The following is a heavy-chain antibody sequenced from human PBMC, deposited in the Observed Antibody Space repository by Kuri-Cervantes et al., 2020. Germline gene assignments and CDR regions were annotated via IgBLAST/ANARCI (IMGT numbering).Heavy chain of an antibody. CDR3: ARDQRGRYCSGGSCYYYYYGMDV. V-gene: IGHV1-46*01. Sequence: ASVKVSCKASGYTFTSYYMHWVRQAPGQGLEWMGIIKPSGGSTSYAQKFQGRVTMTRDTSTSTVYMELSSLRSEDTAVYYCARDQRGRYCSGGSCYYYYYGMDVWGQGTTVTVSS. D-gene: IGHD2-15*01. CDR2: IKPSGGST. CDR1: GYTFTSYY. J-gene: IGHJ6*02.